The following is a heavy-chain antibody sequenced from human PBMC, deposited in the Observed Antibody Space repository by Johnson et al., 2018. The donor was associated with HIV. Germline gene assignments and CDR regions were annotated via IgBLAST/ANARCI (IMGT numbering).Heavy chain of an antibody. Sequence: VQLVESGGGLVQPAGSLRLSCAASGFTVSSNYMSWVRQAPGKGLEWVSVIYSGGSTYYADSVKGRFTISRDNSKNTLYLQMNSLRAEDTAVYYCARDRSIVGALDAFDIWGQGTMVTVSS. CDR3: ARDRSIVGALDAFDI. V-gene: IGHV3-66*02. J-gene: IGHJ3*02. D-gene: IGHD1-26*01. CDR2: IYSGGST. CDR1: GFTVSSNY.